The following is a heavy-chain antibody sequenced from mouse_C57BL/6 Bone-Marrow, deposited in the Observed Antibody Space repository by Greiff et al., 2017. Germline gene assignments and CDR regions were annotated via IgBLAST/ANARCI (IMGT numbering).Heavy chain of an antibody. CDR3: AIEGIYYYGSDAMGY. Sequence: QVQLKQPGAELVKPGASVKVSCKASGYTFTSYWMHWVKQRPGQGLEWIGRTHPSDSDTNYNQKFKGKATLTVDKSSSTAYMQLSSLTSEDSAVYYCAIEGIYYYGSDAMGYWGKGTSVTGAS. D-gene: IGHD1-1*01. J-gene: IGHJ4*01. CDR2: THPSDSDT. CDR1: GYTFTSYW. V-gene: IGHV1-74*01.